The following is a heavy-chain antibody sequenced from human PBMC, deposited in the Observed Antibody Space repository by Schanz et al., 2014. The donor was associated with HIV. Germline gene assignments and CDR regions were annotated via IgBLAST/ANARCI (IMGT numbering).Heavy chain of an antibody. J-gene: IGHJ4*02. Sequence: EEQLLESGGGLVQPGESLRLSCVGSGLKMSPYWISWVRQAPGKGLEWVANINQAGSEKFYVDSVKGRFIISRDNAKNSLYLQMNSLRPEDTAVYYCARGRDFFDWSYYPYYWGQGTLVTVSS. D-gene: IGHD3-9*01. CDR3: ARGRDFFDWSYYPYY. CDR1: GLKMSPYW. CDR2: INQAGSEK. V-gene: IGHV3-7*04.